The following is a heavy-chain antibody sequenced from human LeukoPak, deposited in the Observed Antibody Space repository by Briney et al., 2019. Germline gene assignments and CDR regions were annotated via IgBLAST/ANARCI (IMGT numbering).Heavy chain of an antibody. J-gene: IGHJ4*02. D-gene: IGHD3-22*01. V-gene: IGHV3-7*01. CDR2: INEAGREK. CDR3: ARDKYYFDSRGYYYDNRPDY. Sequence: GGALRLSCAASGFTFSTYWISWVRQAPRKGLEWVANINEAGREKYYVHSLKGRFSISRDNAKKPLYLEMNSLRAEDTAVYYCARDKYYFDSRGYYYDNRPDYWGQGTLVTVSS. CDR1: GFTFSTYW.